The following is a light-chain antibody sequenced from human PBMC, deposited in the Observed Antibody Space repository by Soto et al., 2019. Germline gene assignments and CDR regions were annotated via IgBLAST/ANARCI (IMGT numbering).Light chain of an antibody. CDR3: QQYNSIGGT. CDR2: DAS. V-gene: IGKV1-5*01. CDR1: QSISSW. J-gene: IGKJ1*01. Sequence: DIQMTQSPSTLSASVGDRVTITCRASQSISSWLAWYQQKPGKAPKLLTYDASSLESGVPSRFSGSGSGTEFTLTISSLQPDDFATYYCQQYNSIGGTFGQGTKVDIK.